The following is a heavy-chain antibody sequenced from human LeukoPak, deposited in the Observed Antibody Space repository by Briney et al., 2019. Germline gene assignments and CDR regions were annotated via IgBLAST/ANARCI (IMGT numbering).Heavy chain of an antibody. V-gene: IGHV4-34*01. J-gene: IGHJ4*02. CDR2: INHSGST. CDR3: ARAHPTYYYGSGSHMGGY. CDR1: GGSFSGYY. D-gene: IGHD3-10*01. Sequence: SETLSLTCAVYGGSFSGYYWSWIRQPPGKGLEWIGEINHSGSTNYNPSLKSRVTISVDTSENQFSLKLSSVTAADTAVYYCARAHPTYYYGSGSHMGGYWGQGTLVTVSS.